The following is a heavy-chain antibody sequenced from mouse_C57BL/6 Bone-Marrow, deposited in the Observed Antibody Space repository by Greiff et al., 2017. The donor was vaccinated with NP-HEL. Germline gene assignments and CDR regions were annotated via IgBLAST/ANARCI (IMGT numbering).Heavy chain of an antibody. D-gene: IGHD2-4*01. CDR2: ISSGSSTI. CDR1: GFTFSDYG. V-gene: IGHV5-17*01. CDR3: ARYDYDGGWYFDY. J-gene: IGHJ2*01. Sequence: EVMLVESGGGLVKPGGSLKLSCAASGFTFSDYGMHWVRQAPEKGLEWVAYISSGSSTIYYADTVKGRFTISRDNAKNTLFLQMTSLRSEDTAMYYCARYDYDGGWYFDYWGQGTTLTVSS.